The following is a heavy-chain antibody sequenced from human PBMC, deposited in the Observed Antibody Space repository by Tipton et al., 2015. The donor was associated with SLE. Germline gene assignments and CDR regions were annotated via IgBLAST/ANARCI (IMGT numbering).Heavy chain of an antibody. CDR3: ASWYSSGWPYYYYYGMNV. CDR1: GGSISSSSYY. D-gene: IGHD6-19*01. J-gene: IGHJ6*02. CDR2: IYYSGST. V-gene: IGHV4-39*01. Sequence: TLSLTCTVSGGSISSSSYYWGWIRQPPGKGLEWIGSIYYSGSTYYNPSLKSRVTISVVTSKNQFSLKLSSVTAADTAVYYCASWYSSGWPYYYYYGMNVWGQGTTVTVSS.